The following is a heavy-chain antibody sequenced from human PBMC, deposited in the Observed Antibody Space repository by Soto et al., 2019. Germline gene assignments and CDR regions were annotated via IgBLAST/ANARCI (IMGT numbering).Heavy chain of an antibody. V-gene: IGHV4-59*08. CDR1: GGSISSYY. J-gene: IGHJ4*02. D-gene: IGHD1-1*01. Sequence: SETLSLTCTVSGGSISSYYWSWIRQPPGKGLEWIGYIYYTGNSNNNPSLKSRVTISVDTSKNQFSLKLSSVTAADTAVYYCARRYGYSFDYWGQGTLVTVSS. CDR3: ARRYGYSFDY. CDR2: IYYTGNS.